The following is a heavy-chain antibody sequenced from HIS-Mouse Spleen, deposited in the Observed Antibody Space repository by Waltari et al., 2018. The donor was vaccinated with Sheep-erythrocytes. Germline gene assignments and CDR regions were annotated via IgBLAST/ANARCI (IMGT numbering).Heavy chain of an antibody. Sequence: QVQLQASGPGLVKPSQTLSLPCTLSGGPISSGVYYWSWIREPPGKGLEWIGYIYYSGSTYYNPSLKSRVTISVDTSKNQFSLKLSSVTAADTAVYYCARALANWGSSFDYWGQGTLVTVSS. J-gene: IGHJ4*02. CDR3: ARALANWGSSFDY. CDR1: GGPISSGVYY. CDR2: IYYSGST. D-gene: IGHD7-27*01. V-gene: IGHV4-30-4*01.